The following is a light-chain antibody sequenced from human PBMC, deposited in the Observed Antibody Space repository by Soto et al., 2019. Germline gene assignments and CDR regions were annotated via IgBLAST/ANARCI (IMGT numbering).Light chain of an antibody. V-gene: IGKV1-9*01. CDR2: ASS. Sequence: DIQLTQSPSFLSASVGDRVIITCRASQGISGYVAWYQQKPGTAPKLLISASSALQSGVPSRFSGSGSGTEFTLTISSLQPEDYATYYCHQLNTYPRTFGQGTKVEIK. J-gene: IGKJ1*01. CDR1: QGISGY. CDR3: HQLNTYPRT.